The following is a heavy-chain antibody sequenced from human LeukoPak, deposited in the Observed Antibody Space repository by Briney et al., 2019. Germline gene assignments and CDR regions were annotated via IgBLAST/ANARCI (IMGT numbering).Heavy chain of an antibody. CDR3: ARDSSNYGMDV. V-gene: IGHV1-2*04. J-gene: IGHJ6*02. CDR2: INPNSGGT. CDR1: GYTFTSYG. Sequence: ASVKVSCKASGYTFTSYGISWVRQAPGQGLEWMGWINPNSGGTNYAQKFQGWVTMTRDTSISTAYMELSRLRSDDTAVYYCARDSSNYGMDVWGQGTTVTVSS.